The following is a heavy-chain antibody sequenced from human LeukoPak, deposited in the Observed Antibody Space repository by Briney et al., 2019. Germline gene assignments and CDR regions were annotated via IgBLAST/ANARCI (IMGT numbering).Heavy chain of an antibody. Sequence: GGSLRLSCAASGFSFSTYSMNWVRQAPGKGLEWVSYISSSSSTIYYADSVKGRFTISRDNAKNSLYLQMNSLRAEDTAVYYCARDPGRVGLQQLPSQGYWGQGTLVTVSS. J-gene: IGHJ4*02. CDR1: GFSFSTYS. V-gene: IGHV3-48*04. CDR2: ISSSSSTI. CDR3: ARDPGRVGLQQLPSQGY. D-gene: IGHD6-13*01.